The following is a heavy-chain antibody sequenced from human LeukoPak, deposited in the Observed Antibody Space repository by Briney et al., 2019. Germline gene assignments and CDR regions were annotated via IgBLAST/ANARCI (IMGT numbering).Heavy chain of an antibody. CDR1: GFTFSSYW. D-gene: IGHD1-26*01. Sequence: GGSLRLSCAASGFTFSSYWMSWVRQAPGKGLEWVANIKQDGSEKYYVDSVKGRFTISRDNSKNTLYLQMNSLRAEDTAVYYCAKSEIVGATRGSEFDYWGQGTLVTVSS. CDR3: AKSEIVGATRGSEFDY. J-gene: IGHJ4*02. CDR2: IKQDGSEK. V-gene: IGHV3-7*03.